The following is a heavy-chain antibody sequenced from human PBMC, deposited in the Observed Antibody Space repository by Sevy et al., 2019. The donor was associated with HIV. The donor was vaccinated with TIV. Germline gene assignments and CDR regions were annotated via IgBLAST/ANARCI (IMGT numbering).Heavy chain of an antibody. CDR1: GFTFSNYA. Sequence: GGSLRLSCAASGFTFSNYAINWVRQAPGKGLEWVSRISGSGDSTFYADSVKGRFTISRDNSKNTVHLQMNSLRVEDTTVYYCAKVVVPAYIDPFYYYAYGMDVWGQGTTVTVSS. CDR2: ISGSGDST. D-gene: IGHD2-2*01. J-gene: IGHJ6*02. CDR3: AKVVVPAYIDPFYYYAYGMDV. V-gene: IGHV3-23*01.